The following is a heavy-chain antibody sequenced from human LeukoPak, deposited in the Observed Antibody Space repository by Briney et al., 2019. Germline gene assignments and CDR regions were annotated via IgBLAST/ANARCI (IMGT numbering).Heavy chain of an antibody. J-gene: IGHJ5*02. CDR1: GGSISSSSHY. D-gene: IGHD2-2*01. CDR3: ARRGYCSSTSCRNWFDP. CDR2: IYYSGST. Sequence: SETLSLTCIVSGGSISSSSHYWGWIRQPPGKGLEWIGSIYYSGSTYYNPSLKSRVTISVDTSKNQFSPKLSSVTAADTAVYYCARRGYCSSTSCRNWFDPWGQGTLVTVSS. V-gene: IGHV4-39*01.